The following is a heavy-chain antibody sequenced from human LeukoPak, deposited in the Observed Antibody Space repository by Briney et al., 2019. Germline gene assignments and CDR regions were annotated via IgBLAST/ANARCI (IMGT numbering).Heavy chain of an antibody. J-gene: IGHJ5*02. D-gene: IGHD2-8*01. V-gene: IGHV3-53*01. CDR1: EFIVNKNY. CDR2: TFSDGST. CDR3: ARDRGMVGQFDP. Sequence: GGSLRLSCAVSEFIVNKNYLNWVRQAPGKGLEWVSVTFSDGSTDYADSVKGRFTISRDNSKNTLYLQMNSLRAEDTAVYYCARDRGMVGQFDPWGQGTLVTVSS.